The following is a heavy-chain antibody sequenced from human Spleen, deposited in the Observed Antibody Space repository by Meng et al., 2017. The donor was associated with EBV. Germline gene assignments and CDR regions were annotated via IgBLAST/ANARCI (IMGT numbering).Heavy chain of an antibody. V-gene: IGHV1-18*01. CDR1: GYMFNSYG. CDR3: ARGQGIPWPF. CDR2: ISTNSGNT. J-gene: IGHJ4*02. Sequence: QVWLCGSEDERREPGASVKCACKASGYMFNSYGMSWVRQAPGQGLEWMGSISTNSGNTNDAKRLQGRVTRTIDRSTSTAYVELRSLTSDDTAVYYCARGQGIPWPFWGQGTLVTVSS. D-gene: IGHD2-21*01.